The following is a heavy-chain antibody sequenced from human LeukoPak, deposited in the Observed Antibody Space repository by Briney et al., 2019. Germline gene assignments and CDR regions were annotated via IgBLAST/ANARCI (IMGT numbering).Heavy chain of an antibody. CDR1: GGPISSASYY. D-gene: IGHD2-2*02. CDR3: ATVRSATIYYYYYMDV. V-gene: IGHV4-61*02. CDR2: IYSSGNT. J-gene: IGHJ6*03. Sequence: SETLSLTCTVSGGPISSASYYWSWIRQPAGKGLEWIGRIYSSGNTDYNPSLTSRVTMSVDTSKNQFSLNLSSVTAADTAVYYCATVRSATIYYYYYMDVWGKGTTVTVSS.